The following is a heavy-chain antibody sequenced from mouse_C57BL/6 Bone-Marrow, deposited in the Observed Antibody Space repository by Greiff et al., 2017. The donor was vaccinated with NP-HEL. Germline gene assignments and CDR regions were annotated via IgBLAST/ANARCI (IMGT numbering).Heavy chain of an antibody. V-gene: IGHV3-6*01. CDR1: GYSITSGYY. CDR2: ISYDGSN. D-gene: IGHD1-1*01. CDR3: AITTVEDFDY. Sequence: EVKLMESGPGLVKPSQSLSLTCSVTGYSITSGYYWNWIRQFPGNKLEWMGYISYDGSNNSNPSLKNRISITRDTSKNQFFLKLNSVTTEDTATYYCAITTVEDFDYWGQGTTLTVSS. J-gene: IGHJ2*01.